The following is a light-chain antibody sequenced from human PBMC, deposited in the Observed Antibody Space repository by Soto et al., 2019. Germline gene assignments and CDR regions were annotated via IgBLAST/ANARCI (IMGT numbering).Light chain of an antibody. J-gene: IGKJ3*01. CDR1: QNISSY. CDR3: QQSYSTPLT. Sequence: DIQITQYPTSLSASVGDRVTITCRASQNISSYLNWYQQKPGIAPKLLIYAASSLQSGVPSRFSGSGSGTDFTLTISSLQPEDFATYYCQQSYSTPLTFGPVTKVD. CDR2: AAS. V-gene: IGKV1-39*01.